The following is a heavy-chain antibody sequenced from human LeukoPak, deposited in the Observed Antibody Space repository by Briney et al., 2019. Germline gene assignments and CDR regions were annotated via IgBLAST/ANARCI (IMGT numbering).Heavy chain of an antibody. CDR1: GFTFSNAW. V-gene: IGHV3-15*01. CDR2: IKSKTDGGTT. CDR3: TTTLQDDILTGFYRWFDP. D-gene: IGHD3-9*01. J-gene: IGHJ5*02. Sequence: GGSLRLSCAASGFTFSNAWMSWVRQAPGKGLEWVGSIKSKTDGGTTDYAAPVKGRFTVSRDDSKNTVYLQMNSLKTDDTAVYYCTTTLQDDILTGFYRWFDPWGQGTLVTVSS.